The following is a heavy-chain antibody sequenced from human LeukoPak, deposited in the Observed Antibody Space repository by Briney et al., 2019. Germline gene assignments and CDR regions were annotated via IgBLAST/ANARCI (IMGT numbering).Heavy chain of an antibody. D-gene: IGHD2-15*01. V-gene: IGHV3-30-3*01. Sequence: GGSLRLSCAASGFTFSSYAMHWVRQAPGKGLEWVAVISYDGSNKYYADSVKGRFTISRDNSKNTLYLQMNSLRAEDTAVYYCARDHGGGSWYYFDYWGQGTLVTVSS. CDR1: GFTFSSYA. CDR2: ISYDGSNK. J-gene: IGHJ4*02. CDR3: ARDHGGGSWYYFDY.